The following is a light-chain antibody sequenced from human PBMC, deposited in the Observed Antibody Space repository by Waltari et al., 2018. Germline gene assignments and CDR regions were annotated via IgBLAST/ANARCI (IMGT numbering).Light chain of an antibody. J-gene: IGKJ3*01. CDR2: AAS. CDR1: QRISSY. Sequence: DIQMTQSPSFLSASVGDRVTITCRASQRISSYLNWYQMKPGRAPELLIYAASSLQSVVPSRFSGSSSGTEFTLTISSLQPDDFATYYCQQTYSLFTFGPGTKVDFK. CDR3: QQTYSLFT. V-gene: IGKV1-39*01.